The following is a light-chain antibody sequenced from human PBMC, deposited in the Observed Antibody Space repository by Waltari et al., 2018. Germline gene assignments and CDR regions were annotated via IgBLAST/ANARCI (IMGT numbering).Light chain of an antibody. J-gene: IGLJ2*01. Sequence: SYVLTQPPSVSVAPGKTARRTCGGHNIGSQSVDWYQQKPGQAPVLVVYDDSDRPSGIPERFSGSNSGNTATLTISRVEAGDEADYYCQVWDSSSDHVVFGGGTKLTVL. CDR3: QVWDSSSDHVV. CDR1: NIGSQS. V-gene: IGLV3-21*03. CDR2: DDS.